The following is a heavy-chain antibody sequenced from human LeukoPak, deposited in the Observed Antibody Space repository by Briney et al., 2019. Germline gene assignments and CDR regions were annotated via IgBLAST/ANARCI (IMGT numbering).Heavy chain of an antibody. CDR2: IYYSGST. D-gene: IGHD6-6*01. Sequence: SETLSLTCTVSGGSISSYYWSWIRQPPGKGLEWIGYIYYSGSTNYNPSLKSRVTISVDTSKNQFSLKLSSVTAADTAVYYCAGGGVGSSSSGGQLDYWGQGTLVTVSS. J-gene: IGHJ4*02. CDR3: AGGGVGSSSSGGQLDY. CDR1: GGSISSYY. V-gene: IGHV4-59*01.